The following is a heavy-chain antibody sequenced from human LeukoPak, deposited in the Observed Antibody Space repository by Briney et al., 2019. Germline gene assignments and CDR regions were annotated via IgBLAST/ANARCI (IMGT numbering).Heavy chain of an antibody. J-gene: IGHJ4*02. V-gene: IGHV4-30-4*01. Sequence: SETLSLTCTVSGGSISSGDYHWSWIRQPPGKGLEWIGYIYYSGSTYYNPSLKSRVTISVDTSKNQFSLNLRSATAADTAVYYCARGDTSMLTGIDYWGQGTLVTVSS. CDR2: IYYSGST. CDR1: GGSISSGDYH. D-gene: IGHD5-18*01. CDR3: ARGDTSMLTGIDY.